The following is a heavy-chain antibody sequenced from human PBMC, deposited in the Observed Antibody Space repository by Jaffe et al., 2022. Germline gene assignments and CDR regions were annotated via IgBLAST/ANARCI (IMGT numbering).Heavy chain of an antibody. Sequence: QVQLVQSGAEVKKPGASVKVSCKASGYTFTGYYMHWVRQAPGQGLEWMGWINPNSGGTNYAQKFQGRVTMTRDTSISTAYMELSRLRSDDTAVYYCARDLEGIVVVVAAKHWYFDLWGRGTLVTVSS. CDR1: GYTFTGYY. D-gene: IGHD2-15*01. J-gene: IGHJ2*01. CDR2: INPNSGGT. V-gene: IGHV1-2*02. CDR3: ARDLEGIVVVVAAKHWYFDL.